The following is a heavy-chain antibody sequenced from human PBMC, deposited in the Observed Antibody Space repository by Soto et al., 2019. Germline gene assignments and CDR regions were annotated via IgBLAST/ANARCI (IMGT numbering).Heavy chain of an antibody. D-gene: IGHD5-12*01. V-gene: IGHV1-69*14. J-gene: IGHJ4*02. CDR2: IVPTVDTS. CDR1: GATFSSYA. CDR3: VRVVAIPGYPDN. Sequence: QVQLVQSGAEVRQPASSVKVSCKTSGATFSSYAITWVRQAPGQGLEWMGGIVPTVDTSTYAQKFQGRVTITADKFTNTVYIELNSLRSDCTAVYYCVRVVAIPGYPDNWGQGTLVAVSS.